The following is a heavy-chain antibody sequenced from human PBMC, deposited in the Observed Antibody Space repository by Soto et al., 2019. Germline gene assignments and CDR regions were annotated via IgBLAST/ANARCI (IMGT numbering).Heavy chain of an antibody. D-gene: IGHD3-9*01. Sequence: PSETLSLTCTLSGSPFSPFYWSLIRQGPGEGLEWLRYTYDSGRTHYTPSVKSRVTMSVDTSKTQFSLDLGSVTAADTAVYFCAASYYAILTGHFAFDIWGHGTLVTVSS. CDR1: GSPFSPFY. J-gene: IGHJ3*02. V-gene: IGHV4-59*01. CDR3: AASYYAILTGHFAFDI. CDR2: TYDSGRT.